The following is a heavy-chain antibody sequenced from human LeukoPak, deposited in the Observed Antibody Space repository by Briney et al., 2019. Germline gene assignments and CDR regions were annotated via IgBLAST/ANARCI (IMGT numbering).Heavy chain of an antibody. CDR3: AKEQRIRHCSEGVCMEGYYLDY. J-gene: IGHJ4*02. CDR2: LNRNGTTT. V-gene: IGHV3-23*01. Sequence: GGSLRLSCGVTGFNFNMFAMHWVRQAPGKGLEWVSGLNRNGTTTNYADSVKGRFTISRDKSKHTMFLQMNSLRPEDTAIYYCAKEQRIRHCSEGVCMEGYYLDYSGQGALVTVSS. D-gene: IGHD2-15*01. CDR1: GFNFNMFA.